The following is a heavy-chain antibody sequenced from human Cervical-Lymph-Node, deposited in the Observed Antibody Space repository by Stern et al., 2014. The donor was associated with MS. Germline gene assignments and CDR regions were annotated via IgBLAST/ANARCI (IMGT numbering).Heavy chain of an antibody. Sequence: VQLVESGADVKKPGSSVRVSCKASGDISWLRQAPGQGLEYMGGIIRSVGTAHSQHRFQGRLTITADKSTNTTYMELSSLRSDDTAIYYCATGAGDNWFDPWGQGTLVSVSS. CDR1: GD. CDR3: ATGAGDNWFDP. CDR2: IIRSVGTA. J-gene: IGHJ5*02. V-gene: IGHV1-69*06. D-gene: IGHD3-10*01.